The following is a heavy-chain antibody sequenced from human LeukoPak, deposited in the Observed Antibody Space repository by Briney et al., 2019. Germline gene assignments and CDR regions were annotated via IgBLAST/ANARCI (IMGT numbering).Heavy chain of an antibody. CDR3: ARHLMVTADGSFDY. D-gene: IGHD6-13*01. J-gene: IGHJ4*02. Sequence: SETLSLTCTVSGGSISSYYWSWIRQPPGKGLEWIGYIHYSGSTDYNASLKSRVTISIDTSKNQFSLKLSSVTAADTAMYYCARHLMVTADGSFDYWGQGTLVAVSS. CDR1: GGSISSYY. CDR2: IHYSGST. V-gene: IGHV4-59*08.